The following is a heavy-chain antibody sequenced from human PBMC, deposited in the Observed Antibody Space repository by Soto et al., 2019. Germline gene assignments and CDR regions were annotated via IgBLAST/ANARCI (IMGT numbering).Heavy chain of an antibody. V-gene: IGHV3-11*06. CDR3: VRDSARIVVVPRVDGDNWLDP. CDR2: ISGSSDNI. Sequence: GGSLRLSCAASGFTFSDYFMSWIRQAPGKGLEWVSFISGSSDNIKYADSVKGRFTISRENAKNSLYLQMSSLRAEDTAVYYCVRDSARIVVVPRVDGDNWLDPWGQGTLVTVSS. CDR1: GFTFSDYF. J-gene: IGHJ5*02. D-gene: IGHD2-2*01.